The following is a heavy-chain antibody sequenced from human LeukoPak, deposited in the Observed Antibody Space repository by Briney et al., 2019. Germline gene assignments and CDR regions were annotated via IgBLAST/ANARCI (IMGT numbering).Heavy chain of an antibody. V-gene: IGHV4-34*01. D-gene: IGHD3-3*01. CDR1: GGSFGGYY. Sequence: SETLSLTCAVYGGSFGGYYWSWIRQPPGKGLEWIGEINHSGSTNYNPSLKSRVTISVDTSKNQFSLKLSSVTAADTAVYYCARGGITIFGVVMSYYYGMDVWGQGTTVTVSS. CDR3: ARGGITIFGVVMSYYYGMDV. CDR2: INHSGST. J-gene: IGHJ6*02.